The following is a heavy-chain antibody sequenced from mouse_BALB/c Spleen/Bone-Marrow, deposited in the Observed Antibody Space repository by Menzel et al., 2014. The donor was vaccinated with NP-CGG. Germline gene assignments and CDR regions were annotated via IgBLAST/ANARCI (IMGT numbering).Heavy chain of an antibody. CDR3: TREGDSPFAY. Sequence: QVQLKESGAELVKPGASVKLSCKASGYTFTSYYMYWVKQRSGQGLEWIGEINPSNGGTNFNEKFKSKATLTVDKSSSTAYMQLSSLTSEDSAVYYCTREGDSPFAYWGQGTLVTVSA. V-gene: IGHV1S81*02. D-gene: IGHD2-13*01. J-gene: IGHJ3*01. CDR1: GYTFTSYY. CDR2: INPSNGGT.